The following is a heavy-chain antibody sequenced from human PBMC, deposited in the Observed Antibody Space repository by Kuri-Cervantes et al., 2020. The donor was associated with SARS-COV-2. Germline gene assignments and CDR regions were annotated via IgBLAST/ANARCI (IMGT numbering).Heavy chain of an antibody. CDR1: GYSISSGYY. Sequence: TLSLTCAVSGYSISSGYYWGWIRQPPGKGLEWIGSIYHSGSTYYNPSLKSRVTISVDTSKNQFSLKLSSVTAADTAVYYCASLVPAAIRADAFDIWGQGTMVTVSS. D-gene: IGHD2-2*02. CDR3: ASLVPAAIRADAFDI. CDR2: IYHSGST. J-gene: IGHJ3*02. V-gene: IGHV4-38-2*01.